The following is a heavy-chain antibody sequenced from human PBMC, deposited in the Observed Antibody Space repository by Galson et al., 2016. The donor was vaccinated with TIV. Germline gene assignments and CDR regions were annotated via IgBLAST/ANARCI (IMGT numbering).Heavy chain of an antibody. CDR2: ISSSGTYI. CDR3: SGGKYGDFDY. V-gene: IGHV3-21*01. CDR1: GFTFSSYT. J-gene: IGHJ4*01. D-gene: IGHD4-17*01. Sequence: SLRLSCAASGFTFSSYTMNWVRQAPGKGLEWVSSISSSGTYINYADSLKGRFTISRDNAKNSLFLQVNNLRVEDTAGYYCSGGKYGDFDYWGHGTLVTVSS.